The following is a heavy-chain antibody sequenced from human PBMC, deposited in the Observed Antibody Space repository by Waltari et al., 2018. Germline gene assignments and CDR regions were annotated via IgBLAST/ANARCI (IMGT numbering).Heavy chain of an antibody. CDR2: VGFDGRNK. J-gene: IGHJ4*02. Sequence: VQLVESGGGVVQPGRSLRLSCAASGFPFRSFAMHLVRRSPGKGLDWLAVVGFDGRNKFYAESVKGRFTISRDNSKNTLYLQMESLRAEDTAIYYCAKDVEGELYYFDNWGQGTLVTVSS. CDR3: AKDVEGELYYFDN. D-gene: IGHD3-16*01. CDR1: GFPFRSFA. V-gene: IGHV3-30*18.